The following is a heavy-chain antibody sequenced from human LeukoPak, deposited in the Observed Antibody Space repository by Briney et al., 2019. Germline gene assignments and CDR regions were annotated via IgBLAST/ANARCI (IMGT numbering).Heavy chain of an antibody. Sequence: ASVKVSCKASGYTFTSYGISWVRQAPGQGLEWMGWISAYNGNTNYAQKLQGRVTMTTDTSTSTAYMELRSLRSDDTAVYYCARDLGRVGPSTLDYWGQGALVTVSS. CDR1: GYTFTSYG. V-gene: IGHV1-18*01. J-gene: IGHJ4*02. CDR3: ARDLGRVGPSTLDY. D-gene: IGHD1-26*01. CDR2: ISAYNGNT.